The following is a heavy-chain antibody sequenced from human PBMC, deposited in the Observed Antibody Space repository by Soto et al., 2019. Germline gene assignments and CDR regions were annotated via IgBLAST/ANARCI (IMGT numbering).Heavy chain of an antibody. CDR1: GGSISSYY. Sequence: QVQLQESGPGLVKPSETLSLTCTVSGGSISSYYWSWIRQPPGKGLEWIGYIYYSGSTNYNPSLTGRATISVATPKTQGSLQLSSVTAADPAVYYCARVLFGTLAWFAPWGQGTLVTVSS. CDR3: ARVLFGTLAWFAP. CDR2: IYYSGST. D-gene: IGHD3-16*01. J-gene: IGHJ5*02. V-gene: IGHV4-59*01.